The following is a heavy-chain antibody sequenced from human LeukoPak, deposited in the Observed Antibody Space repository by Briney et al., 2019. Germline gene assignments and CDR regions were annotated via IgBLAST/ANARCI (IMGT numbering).Heavy chain of an antibody. CDR1: GGSFSGYY. Sequence: SETLSLTCAVYGGSFSGYYWSWIRQHPGKGLEWIGYIYYSGSTYYNPSLKSRVTISVDTSKNQFSLKLSSVTAADTAVYYCARVRDDYGDYEEFDYWGQGTLVTVSS. D-gene: IGHD4-17*01. CDR3: ARVRDDYGDYEEFDY. CDR2: IYYSGST. V-gene: IGHV4-31*11. J-gene: IGHJ4*02.